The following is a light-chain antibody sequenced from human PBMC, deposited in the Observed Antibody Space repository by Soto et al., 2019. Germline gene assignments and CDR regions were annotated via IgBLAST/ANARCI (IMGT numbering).Light chain of an antibody. J-gene: IGLJ1*01. CDR1: SSDIGGYNY. CDR3: TSYTSSNSYV. V-gene: IGLV2-14*01. CDR2: EVS. Sequence: QSALTQPASVSGSPGQSITISCTGTSSDIGGYNYVSWYQQHPGKPPKVMIYEVSNRPSGVSNRFSGSKSGNTASLTISGLQTEDEADYYCTSYTSSNSYVVGTGTKVTVL.